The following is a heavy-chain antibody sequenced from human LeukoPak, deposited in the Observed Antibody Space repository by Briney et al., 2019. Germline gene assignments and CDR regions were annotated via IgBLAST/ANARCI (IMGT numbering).Heavy chain of an antibody. V-gene: IGHV1-69*05. CDR2: IIPIFGTA. D-gene: IGHD3-22*01. CDR3: ARERGITMIVYDY. Sequence: ASVKVSCKASGGTFSSYAISWVRQAPGQGLEWMGRIIPIFGTANYAQKFQGRVTITTDESTSTAYMELSSLRSEDRAVYYCARERGITMIVYDYWGQGTLVTVSS. J-gene: IGHJ4*02. CDR1: GGTFSSYA.